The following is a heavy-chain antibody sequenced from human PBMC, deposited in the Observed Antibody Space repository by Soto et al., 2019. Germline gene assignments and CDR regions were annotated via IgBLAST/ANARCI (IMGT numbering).Heavy chain of an antibody. CDR3: ARVSVVVAAVPFDY. D-gene: IGHD2-15*01. CDR2: INAGNGNT. Sequence: ASVKVSCKASGYTFTSYAMHWVRQAPGQRLEWMGWINAGNGNTKYSQKFQGRVTITRDTSASTAYMELNSLRSEDTAVYCCARVSVVVAAVPFDYWGQGTLVTVS. CDR1: GYTFTSYA. V-gene: IGHV1-3*01. J-gene: IGHJ4*02.